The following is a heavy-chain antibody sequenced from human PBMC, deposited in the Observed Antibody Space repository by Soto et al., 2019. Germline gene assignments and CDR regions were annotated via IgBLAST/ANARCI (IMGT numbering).Heavy chain of an antibody. Sequence: GGSLRLSCAASGFTFSSYGMHWVRQAPGKGLEWVAVISYDGSNKYYADSVKGRFTISRDNSKNTLYLQMSSLRAEDTAVYYCATDPVLTPSVWGQGITVTVSS. J-gene: IGHJ6*02. CDR1: GFTFSSYG. V-gene: IGHV3-30*03. CDR2: ISYDGSNK. CDR3: ATDPVLTPSV. D-gene: IGHD2-8*01.